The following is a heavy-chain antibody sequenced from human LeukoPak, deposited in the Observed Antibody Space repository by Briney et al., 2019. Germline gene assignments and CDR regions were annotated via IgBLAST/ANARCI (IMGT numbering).Heavy chain of an antibody. CDR3: AREIGGGLHYFHS. CDR2: LYNDAFDSAT. Sequence: PGGFLRLSCVGSGFTVSSSLMSWVRQAPGKGLEWVSNLYNDAFDSATHYADSVKGRFTISRDNSQNTLYLQMNSLRAEDTAMYYCAREIGGGLHYFHSWGQGTPVTVSS. V-gene: IGHV3-53*01. D-gene: IGHD1-26*01. J-gene: IGHJ4*02. CDR1: GFTVSSSL.